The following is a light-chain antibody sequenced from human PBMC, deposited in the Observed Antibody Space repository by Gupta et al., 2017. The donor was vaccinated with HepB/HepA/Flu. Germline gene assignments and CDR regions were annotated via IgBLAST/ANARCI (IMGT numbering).Light chain of an antibody. J-gene: IGKJ1*01. CDR3: QQSDSTPQT. CDR2: STS. CDR1: QSISSY. Sequence: DIQMTQSPSYLSASVGDRVTITCRASQSISSYLHWYQQKPGKAPRLLMYSTSNLESGVPSRFSGSGSGTDFTLTISRLQPEDFATYYCQQSDSTPQTFGQGSKVEI. V-gene: IGKV1-39*01.